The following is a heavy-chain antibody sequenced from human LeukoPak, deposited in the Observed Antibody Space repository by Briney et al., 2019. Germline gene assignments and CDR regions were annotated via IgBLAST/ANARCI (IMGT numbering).Heavy chain of an antibody. V-gene: IGHV3-33*01. J-gene: IGHJ6*02. D-gene: IGHD2-2*01. CDR1: GFTFSSYG. Sequence: GGSLRLSCAASGFTFSSYGMHWVRQAPGKGLEWVAVIWYDGSNKYYADSVKGRFTISRDNSKNTLYLQMNSLRAEDTAVYYCARDRASVYYYGMDVWGQGTTVTVSS. CDR3: ARDRASVYYYGMDV. CDR2: IWYDGSNK.